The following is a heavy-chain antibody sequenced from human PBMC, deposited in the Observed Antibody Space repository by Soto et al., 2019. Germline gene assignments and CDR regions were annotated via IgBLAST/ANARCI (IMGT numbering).Heavy chain of an antibody. CDR3: ARDAWTVVRGLPISGGLDV. J-gene: IGHJ6*02. Sequence: QVQLQESGPGLVRPSQTLSLTCTVSGGSISSGDYYWSWIRQAPGKGLEWIGYISNSGTANYNPSLKSRVTISVDTCKNKFSLKLSSVTVADTAVYSCARDAWTVVRGLPISGGLDVWGQGTTVTVSS. CDR2: ISNSGTA. CDR1: GGSISSGDYY. V-gene: IGHV4-30-4*01. D-gene: IGHD3-10*01.